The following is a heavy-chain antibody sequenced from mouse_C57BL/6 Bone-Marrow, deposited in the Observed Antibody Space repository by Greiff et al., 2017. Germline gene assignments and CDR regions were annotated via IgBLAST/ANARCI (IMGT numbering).Heavy chain of an antibody. J-gene: IGHJ2*01. CDR1: GYTFTSYD. Sequence: VMLVESGPELVKPGASVKLSCKASGYTFTSYDINWVKQRPGQGLEWIGWIYPRDGSTKYNEKFKGKATLTVDTSSSTAYMELHSLTSEDSAVYFCARYYYYYGLDYWGQGTTLTVSS. D-gene: IGHD1-1*01. CDR3: ARYYYYYGLDY. V-gene: IGHV1-85*01. CDR2: IYPRDGST.